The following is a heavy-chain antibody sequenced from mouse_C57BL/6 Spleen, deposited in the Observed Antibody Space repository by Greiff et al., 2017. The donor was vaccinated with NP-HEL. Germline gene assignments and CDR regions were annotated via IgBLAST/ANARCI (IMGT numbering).Heavy chain of an antibody. CDR2: IYPGDGDT. V-gene: IGHV1-82*01. Sequence: VQLQQSGPELVKPGASVKISCKASGYAFSSSWMNWVKQRPGKGLEWIGRIYPGDGDTNYNGKFKGKATLTADKSSSTAYMQLSSLTSEDSAVYFCAREGYYYGSSPYAMDYWGQGTSVTVSS. CDR3: AREGYYYGSSPYAMDY. J-gene: IGHJ4*01. CDR1: GYAFSSSW. D-gene: IGHD1-1*01.